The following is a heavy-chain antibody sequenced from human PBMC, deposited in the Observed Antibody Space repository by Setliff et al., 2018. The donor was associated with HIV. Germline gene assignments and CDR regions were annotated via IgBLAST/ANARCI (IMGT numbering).Heavy chain of an antibody. J-gene: IGHJ6*02. V-gene: IGHV4-31*03. CDR1: GGAIIGSGYY. Sequence: ASETLSLTCSVSGGAIIGSGYYWSWIRPPPGKALEWIGYIYYSGSVYYNPSLKSRITISVDTSKNQFSVKLNSVTAADTAVYYCARSKIRGSNHETYGFDVWGQGTTVTVSS. CDR3: ARSKIRGSNHETYGFDV. CDR2: IYYSGSV. D-gene: IGHD3-16*01.